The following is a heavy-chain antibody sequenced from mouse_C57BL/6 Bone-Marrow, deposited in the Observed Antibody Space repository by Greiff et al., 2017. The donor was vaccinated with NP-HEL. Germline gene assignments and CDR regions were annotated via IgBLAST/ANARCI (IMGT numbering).Heavy chain of an antibody. CDR2: IDPSDSYT. J-gene: IGHJ3*01. Sequence: QVQLQQPGAELVMPGASVKLSCKASGYTFTSYWMHWVKQRPGQGLEWIGEIDPSDSYTNYNQKFKGKSTLTVDKSSSTAYMQLSSLTSEDSAVYYCARSGLAWFADWGQGTLVTVSA. CDR1: GYTFTSYW. D-gene: IGHD3-2*02. CDR3: ARSGLAWFAD. V-gene: IGHV1-69*01.